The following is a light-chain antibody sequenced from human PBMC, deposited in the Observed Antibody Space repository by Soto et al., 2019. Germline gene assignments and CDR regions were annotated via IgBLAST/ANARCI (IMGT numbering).Light chain of an antibody. J-gene: IGKJ3*01. CDR1: QSISSY. Sequence: DIQMTQSPSSLSASVGDRVTITCRASQSISSYLNWYQQKPGKAPKLLIYAASSLQSGVPSRFSGSGSGTDFTLTISSLQPEDFATYYCQQSYSTPPTXGPGTKVDIK. CDR2: AAS. V-gene: IGKV1-39*01. CDR3: QQSYSTPPT.